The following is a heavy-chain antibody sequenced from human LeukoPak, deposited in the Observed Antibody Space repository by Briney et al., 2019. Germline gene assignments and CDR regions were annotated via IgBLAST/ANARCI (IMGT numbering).Heavy chain of an antibody. CDR3: AREGRSSSPMDY. V-gene: IGHV5-51*01. J-gene: IGHJ4*02. CDR1: GYTFNTYW. CDR2: IYPGDSDT. Sequence: GESLKISCKGSGYTFNTYWTGWVRQMPGKGLEWMGIIYPGDSDTRYSPSFQGQVTISADKSISTAYLQWGSLKASDTAMYYCAREGRSSSPMDYWGQGTLVTVSS. D-gene: IGHD6-6*01.